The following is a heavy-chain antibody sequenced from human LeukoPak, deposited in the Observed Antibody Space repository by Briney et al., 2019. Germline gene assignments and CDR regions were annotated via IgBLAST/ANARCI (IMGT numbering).Heavy chain of an antibody. CDR2: ISSSGSTV. CDR3: ARDGLYGSGSYYSPFDY. D-gene: IGHD3-10*01. V-gene: IGHV3-11*01. CDR1: GFTFSDYY. J-gene: IGHJ4*02. Sequence: GGSLRLSCAASGFTFSDYYMSWIRQAPGKGLEWVSYISSSGSTVYYADSVKGRFTISRDDAKNSLYLQMSSLRAEDTAVYYCARDGLYGSGSYYSPFDYWGQGTLVTVSS.